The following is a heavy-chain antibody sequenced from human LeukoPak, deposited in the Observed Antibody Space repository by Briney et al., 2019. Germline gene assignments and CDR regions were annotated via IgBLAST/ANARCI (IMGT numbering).Heavy chain of an antibody. CDR3: AKHSSSWRTRHIDY. CDR1: GFTFSSYA. J-gene: IGHJ4*02. Sequence: GGSLRLSCAASGFTFSSYAMSWVRQAPGKGLEWVSAISGSGGSTYYADSVKGRFTISRDNSKNTLYLQMNSLRAEDTAVYYCAKHSSSWRTRHIDYWGQGTLVTVSS. D-gene: IGHD6-13*01. CDR2: ISGSGGST. V-gene: IGHV3-23*01.